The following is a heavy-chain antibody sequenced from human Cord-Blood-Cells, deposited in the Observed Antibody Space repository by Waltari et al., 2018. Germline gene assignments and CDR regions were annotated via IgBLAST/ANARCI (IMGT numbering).Heavy chain of an antibody. CDR2: FIPILGIA. V-gene: IGHV1-69*09. Sequence: QVQLVQSGAEVKKPGSSVKVSCKASGGTFSSYAISWVRQAPGQGLEWMGRFIPILGIANYAQKFQGRVTITADKSTSTAYMELSSLRSEDTAVYYCARGTIVVVPAAINAFDIWGQGTMVTVSS. CDR1: GGTFSSYA. D-gene: IGHD2-2*02. J-gene: IGHJ3*02. CDR3: ARGTIVVVPAAINAFDI.